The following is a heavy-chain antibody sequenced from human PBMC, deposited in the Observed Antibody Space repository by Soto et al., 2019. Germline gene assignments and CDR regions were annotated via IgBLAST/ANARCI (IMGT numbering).Heavy chain of an antibody. J-gene: IGHJ6*02. CDR1: GFTFSSYA. CDR3: AKGRLTGTTDSSGMDV. D-gene: IGHD1-7*01. V-gene: IGHV3-23*01. Sequence: GGSLRLSCAASGFTFSSYAMSWVRQAPGKGLEWVSAISGSGGSTYYADSVKGRFTISRDNSKNTLYLQMNSLRAEDTAVYYWAKGRLTGTTDSSGMDVWGQRTTVTVSS. CDR2: ISGSGGST.